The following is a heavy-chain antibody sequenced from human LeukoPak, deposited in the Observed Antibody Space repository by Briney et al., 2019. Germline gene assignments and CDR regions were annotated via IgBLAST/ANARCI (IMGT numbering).Heavy chain of an antibody. V-gene: IGHV3-23*01. D-gene: IGHD6-19*01. CDR2: ISASGDFT. J-gene: IGHJ4*02. CDR3: ASVTGGGY. CDR1: GFTFSTYG. Sequence: QPGGSLRLSCAASGFTFSTYGLSWVRQAPGKGLEWVSSISASGDFTYYADSVKGRFTISRDTSKNTLYLQMNSLRVEDTAIYYCASVTGGGYWGQGTLVTVSS.